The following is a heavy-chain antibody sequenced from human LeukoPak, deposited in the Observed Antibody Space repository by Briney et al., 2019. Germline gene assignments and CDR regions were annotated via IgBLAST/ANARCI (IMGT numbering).Heavy chain of an antibody. Sequence: GSLRLSCAASGFTFSTYWMDWVRPAPGKGLEWVANIKEDGSEKYYEDSVKGRFTISRDNAKNSLYLQMNSLRAEDTAVYYCARNVGWFRFDYWGQGTLVTVSS. V-gene: IGHV3-7*03. CDR2: IKEDGSEK. D-gene: IGHD2-15*01. CDR1: GFTFSTYW. CDR3: ARNVGWFRFDY. J-gene: IGHJ4*02.